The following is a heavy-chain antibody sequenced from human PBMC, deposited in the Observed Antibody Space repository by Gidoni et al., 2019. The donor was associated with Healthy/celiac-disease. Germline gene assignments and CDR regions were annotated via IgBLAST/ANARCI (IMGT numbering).Heavy chain of an antibody. CDR2: ISYDGSNK. CDR1: GFTFSSYA. J-gene: IGHJ4*02. Sequence: QVQLVASGGGVVQPGRSLRLSCAASGFTFSSYAMHWVRQAPGKGLEWVAVISYDGSNKYYADSVKGRFTISRDNSKNTLYLQMNSLRAEDTAVYYCARVPYDYWGQGTLVTVSS. CDR3: ARVPYDY. V-gene: IGHV3-30*04.